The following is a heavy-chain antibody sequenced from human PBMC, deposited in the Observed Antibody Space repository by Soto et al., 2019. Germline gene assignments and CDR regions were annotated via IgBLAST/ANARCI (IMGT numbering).Heavy chain of an antibody. CDR1: GGSISSYY. CDR2: IYYSGST. D-gene: IGHD6-19*01. CDR3: ARGCSYSSGWYNYYGMDV. J-gene: IGHJ6*02. Sequence: WETLSLTCTVPGGSISSYYWSWIRQPPGKGLEWIGYIYYSGSTNYNPSLKSRVTISVDTSKNQFSLKLSSVTAADTAVYYCARGCSYSSGWYNYYGMDVWGQGTTVTVSS. V-gene: IGHV4-59*01.